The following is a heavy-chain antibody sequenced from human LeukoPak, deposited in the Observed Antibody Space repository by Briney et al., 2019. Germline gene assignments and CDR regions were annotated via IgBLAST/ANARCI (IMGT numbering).Heavy chain of an antibody. CDR3: AKGGGFGVRFLEWLLYPIDY. J-gene: IGHJ4*02. D-gene: IGHD3-3*01. CDR1: GFTFSSYA. Sequence: PGGSLRLSCAASGFTFSSYAMSWVRQAPGKGLEWVSAISGSGGSTYYADSVKGRFTISRDNSKNTLYLQMNSLRAEDTAVYYCAKGGGFGVRFLEWLLYPIDYWGQGTLVTVSS. CDR2: ISGSGGST. V-gene: IGHV3-23*01.